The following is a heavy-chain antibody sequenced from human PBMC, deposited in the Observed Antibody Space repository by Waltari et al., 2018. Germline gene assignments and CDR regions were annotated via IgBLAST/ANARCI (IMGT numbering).Heavy chain of an antibody. J-gene: IGHJ6*03. Sequence: QVQLQQGGAGLLKPSETLSPTFAVYGGSFSGYYWSWIRQPPGTGLGWIGEINHSGSTNYTQALNSRVTISLDTSNNQFSLKLSSVTAAATAVYYCARVVPTVATTSFSGDYYYDYMDVWGKGTTVTVSS. D-gene: IGHD5-12*01. CDR1: GGSFSGYY. V-gene: IGHV4-34*01. CDR2: INHSGST. CDR3: ARVVPTVATTSFSGDYYYDYMDV.